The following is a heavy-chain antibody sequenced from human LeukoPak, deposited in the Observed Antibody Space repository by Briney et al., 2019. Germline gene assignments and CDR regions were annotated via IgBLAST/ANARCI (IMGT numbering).Heavy chain of an antibody. CDR2: ISSSSSYI. Sequence: GGSLRLSCAASGFTFSSYSMNWVRQAPGKGLEWVSSISSSSSYIYYADSVKGRFTISRDNAKNSLYLQMNSLRAEDTAVYYCARAIRGYYDTSDWGQGTLVTVSS. CDR3: ARAIRGYYDTSD. V-gene: IGHV3-21*01. CDR1: GFTFSSYS. J-gene: IGHJ4*02. D-gene: IGHD3-22*01.